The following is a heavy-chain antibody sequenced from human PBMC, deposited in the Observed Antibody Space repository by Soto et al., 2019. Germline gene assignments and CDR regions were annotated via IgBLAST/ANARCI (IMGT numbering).Heavy chain of an antibody. V-gene: IGHV3-15*07. J-gene: IGHJ6*02. CDR2: IKSKTDGGTT. CDR3: TTEGDDIVVDYYYGMDV. Sequence: GGSLRLSCAASGFTFSNACMNWVRQAPGKGLEWVGRIKSKTDGGTTDYAAPVKGRFTISRDDSKNTLYLQMNSLKTEDTAVYYCTTEGDDIVVDYYYGMDVWGQGTTVTVS. D-gene: IGHD2-2*01. CDR1: GFTFSNAC.